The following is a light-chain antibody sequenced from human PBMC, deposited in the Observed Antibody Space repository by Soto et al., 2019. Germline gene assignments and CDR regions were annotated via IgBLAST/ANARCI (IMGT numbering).Light chain of an antibody. CDR1: QSVTSNY. J-gene: IGKJ5*01. V-gene: IGKV3-20*01. Sequence: EIVVTQTPGTLSLSPGERATLSCRASQSVTSNYLAWFQQKPGQAPRLLIYGASSRTTGIPDRFSGSGSGTDFTLTISRLEPEDFAVYYCHQYGSSPLTFGQGTRLDIK. CDR3: HQYGSSPLT. CDR2: GAS.